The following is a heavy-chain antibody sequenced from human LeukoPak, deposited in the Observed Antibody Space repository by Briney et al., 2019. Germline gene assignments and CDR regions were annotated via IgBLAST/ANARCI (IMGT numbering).Heavy chain of an antibody. Sequence: GGSLRLSCTASGFTFSSYWMSWVRQAPGKGLEWVAIIKQDGGEKYYVDSVKGRFTISRDNAKNSLYLQMNSLRAEDTAVYYCASSVLSFSDYWGQGTLVTVSS. V-gene: IGHV3-7*03. CDR3: ASSVLSFSDY. D-gene: IGHD2/OR15-2a*01. J-gene: IGHJ4*02. CDR1: GFTFSSYW. CDR2: IKQDGGEK.